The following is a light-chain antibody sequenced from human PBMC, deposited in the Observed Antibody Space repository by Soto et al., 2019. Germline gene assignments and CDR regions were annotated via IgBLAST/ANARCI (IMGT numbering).Light chain of an antibody. CDR2: GDS. J-gene: IGLJ1*01. V-gene: IGLV6-57*02. CDR3: QSYDRSSLYV. Sequence: NFMLTQPHSVSESPGKTVTISCTGSSGSVASNFVHWYQRRPGSAPTIVIYGDSQRPSGVPDRFSGSIDSSSNSASLTISGLKTEDEADYFCQSYDRSSLYVFGTGTKLTVL. CDR1: SGSVASNF.